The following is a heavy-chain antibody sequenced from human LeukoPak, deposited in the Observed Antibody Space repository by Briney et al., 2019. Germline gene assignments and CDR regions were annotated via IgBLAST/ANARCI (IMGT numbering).Heavy chain of an antibody. CDR1: GLTFHSYT. D-gene: IGHD5-12*01. J-gene: IGHJ4*02. V-gene: IGHV3-21*06. CDR2: ISVSGTDV. CDR3: ATSNGQWRGY. Sequence: PGGSLRLSCAASGLTFHSYTMNWVRQAPGKGLEWVSSISVSGTDVYYVDSVKGRFTISRDNAKSSLFLHMSSLRAEDTAVYYCATSNGQWRGYWGQGTLVSVSS.